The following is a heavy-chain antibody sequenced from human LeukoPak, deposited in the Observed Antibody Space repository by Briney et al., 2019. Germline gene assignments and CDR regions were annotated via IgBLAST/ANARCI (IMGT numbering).Heavy chain of an antibody. J-gene: IGHJ4*02. D-gene: IGHD2-2*01. Sequence: GGSLRLSCSASGLTFTTYAMFWVRQAPGKGLEYVLAISPDGGVTSYADSVNGRFTISRDNSKDTLYLQMSSLRAEDTAVYYCVTRPPAGRYFDYWGQGTKVTVSS. CDR2: ISPDGGVT. V-gene: IGHV3-64D*08. CDR1: GLTFTTYA. CDR3: VTRPPAGRYFDY.